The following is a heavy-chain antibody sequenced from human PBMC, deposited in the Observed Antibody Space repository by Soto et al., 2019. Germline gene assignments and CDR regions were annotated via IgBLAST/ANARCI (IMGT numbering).Heavy chain of an antibody. D-gene: IGHD3-22*01. Sequence: QLQLQESGSGLVKPSQTLSLTCAVSGGSISSGGSSWTWIRQPPGKGLEWMGYIYHSGSTYYNPSLKSRVTISVYRSKNQFSLKLTSVTAADTAVYYCARGAVVNFDSWGQGTLVTVSS. CDR1: GGSISSGGSS. J-gene: IGHJ4*02. CDR3: ARGAVVNFDS. V-gene: IGHV4-30-2*01. CDR2: IYHSGST.